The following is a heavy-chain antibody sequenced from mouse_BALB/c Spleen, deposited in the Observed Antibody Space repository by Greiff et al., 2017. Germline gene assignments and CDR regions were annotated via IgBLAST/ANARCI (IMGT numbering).Heavy chain of an antibody. CDR2: ISSGSSTI. Sequence: EVQLMESGGGLVQLGGSRKISCAASGFTFSSFGMHWVRQAPEKGLGCVAYISSGSSTIYYADTVNGRFTISRDNRNNTLFLQMTSRRSEDTAMYNCEREEDGYRCVWWGKGTLGTVTA. CDR1: GFTFSSFG. J-gene: IGHJ3*02. CDR3: EREEDGYRCVW. V-gene: IGHV5-17*02.